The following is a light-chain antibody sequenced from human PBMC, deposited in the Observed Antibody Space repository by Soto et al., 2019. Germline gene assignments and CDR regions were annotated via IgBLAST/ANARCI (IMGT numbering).Light chain of an antibody. CDR1: SSNIGNNY. Sequence: QSVLTQPPSVSAAPGQTVTISCSGSSSNIGNNYVSWYQQLPGTAPKLLIYDNNKRPSGIPDRFSGSKSGTSATLGITGLQTGDEVDYYCGTWDSSRSAAYVFGAGTKATV. J-gene: IGLJ1*01. CDR3: GTWDSSRSAAYV. V-gene: IGLV1-51*01. CDR2: DNN.